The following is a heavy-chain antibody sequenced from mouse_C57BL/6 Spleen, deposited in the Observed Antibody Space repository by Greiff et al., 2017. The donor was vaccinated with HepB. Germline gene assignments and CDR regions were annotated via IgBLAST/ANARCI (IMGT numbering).Heavy chain of an antibody. D-gene: IGHD1-1*01. CDR2: INPSSGYT. CDR3: ARKYYGSSHYFDY. V-gene: IGHV1-7*01. Sequence: LVESGAELAKPGASVKLSCKASGYTFTSYWMHWVKQRPGQGLEWIGYINPSSGYTKYNQKCKDKATLTADKSSSTAYMQLSSLTYEDSAVYYCARKYYGSSHYFDYWGQGTTLTVSS. J-gene: IGHJ2*01. CDR1: GYTFTSYW.